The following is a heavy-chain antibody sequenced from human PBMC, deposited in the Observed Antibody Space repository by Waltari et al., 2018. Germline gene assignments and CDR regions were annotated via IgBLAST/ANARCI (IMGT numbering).Heavy chain of an antibody. D-gene: IGHD6-19*01. CDR3: ARYDIAVAARDYYYYMDV. CDR1: GYTFTSYG. V-gene: IGHV1-18*01. Sequence: QVQLVQSGAEVKKPGASVKVSCKASGYTFTSYGISWVRQAPGLGLQWMGWISAYNGNTNYAQKLQGRVTMTTDTSTSTAYMELRSLRSDDTAVYYCARYDIAVAARDYYYYMDVWGKGTTVTVSS. J-gene: IGHJ6*03. CDR2: ISAYNGNT.